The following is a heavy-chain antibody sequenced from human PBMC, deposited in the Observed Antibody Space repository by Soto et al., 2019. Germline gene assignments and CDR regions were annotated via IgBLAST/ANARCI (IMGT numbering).Heavy chain of an antibody. CDR2: IIPILGTI. Sequence: QVQLVQSGAEVKKPGSSVRVSCKASGGTFSNFILTCVRQAPGQGLEWMGRIIPILGTITYAQKFQGRVTITADKSSSTAYMELGSLRSEDTAVYYCARGAYDPPYYYFYMDVWGKGTTVTVSS. D-gene: IGHD5-12*01. CDR1: GGTFSNFI. J-gene: IGHJ6*03. CDR3: ARGAYDPPYYYFYMDV. V-gene: IGHV1-69*08.